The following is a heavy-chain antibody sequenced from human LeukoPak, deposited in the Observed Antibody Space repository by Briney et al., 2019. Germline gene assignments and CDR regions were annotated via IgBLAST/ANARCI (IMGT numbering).Heavy chain of an antibody. CDR3: AKGGSPSHNWFNS. Sequence: GGSLRLSCAASGFTFIDYGMHYVREAPGKSLEGVEFNRNDGSYEHYPDSVKGRFTLYRDNSRKALFLQMNSLRAEDTAVYYCAKGGSPSHNWFNSWGQGTLVTVSS. CDR1: GFTFIDYG. J-gene: IGHJ5*01. CDR2: NRNDGSYE. D-gene: IGHD2-15*01. V-gene: IGHV3-30*02.